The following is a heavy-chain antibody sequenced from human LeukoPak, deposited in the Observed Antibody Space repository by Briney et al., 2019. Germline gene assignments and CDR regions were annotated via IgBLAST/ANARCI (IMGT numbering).Heavy chain of an antibody. CDR1: GFTFSSYA. D-gene: IGHD2-15*01. J-gene: IGHJ6*02. CDR2: ISGSGGST. CDR3: AKDLPWRSGGSCYYYYYGMDV. V-gene: IGHV3-23*01. Sequence: SGGSLRLSCAASGFTFSSYAMSWVRQAPGKGLEWVSAISGSGGSTYYADSVKGRFTISRDNSKNTLYLQMNSLRAEDTAVYYCAKDLPWRSGGSCYYYYYGMDVWGQGTTVTVSS.